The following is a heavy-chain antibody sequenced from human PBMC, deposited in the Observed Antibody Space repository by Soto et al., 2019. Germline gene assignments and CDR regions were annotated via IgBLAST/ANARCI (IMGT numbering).Heavy chain of an antibody. D-gene: IGHD2-15*01. CDR2: IIPILGIA. V-gene: IGHV1-69*08. CDR3: ARERGAVVVAATSHGMDV. CDR1: GGTLSSYT. Sequence: QVQLVQSGAEVKKPGSSVKVSCKASGGTLSSYTISWVRQAPGQGLEWMGGIIPILGIANYAQKFQGRVTITADKSTSTAYMELRSLRSEATAVYYCARERGAVVVAATSHGMDVWGQGTTVTVSS. J-gene: IGHJ6*02.